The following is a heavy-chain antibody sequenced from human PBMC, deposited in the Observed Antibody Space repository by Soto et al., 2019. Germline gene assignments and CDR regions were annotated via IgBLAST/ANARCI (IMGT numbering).Heavy chain of an antibody. Sequence: QVQLQESGPGLVKPSETLSLTCTVSGDSVSNYFWSWIRQPLGKGLEWIGFIHYSGTTNYNPSLKSRVTISVDTPKNQFSLKLTSVTAADTAVYYCARHPRTSGGERTFDYWGQGTMVTVSS. V-gene: IGHV4-59*08. J-gene: IGHJ4*02. CDR1: GDSVSNYF. CDR2: IHYSGTT. CDR3: ARHPRTSGGERTFDY. D-gene: IGHD2-21*01.